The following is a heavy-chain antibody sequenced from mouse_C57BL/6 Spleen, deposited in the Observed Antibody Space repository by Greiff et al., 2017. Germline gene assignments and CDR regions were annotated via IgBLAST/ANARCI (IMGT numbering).Heavy chain of an antibody. J-gene: IGHJ2*01. CDR2: IDPETGGT. V-gene: IGHV1-15*01. CDR1: GYTFTDYE. Sequence: QVQLQQSGAELVRPGASVTLSCKASGYTFTDYEMHWVKQTPVHGLEWIGAIDPETGGTAYNQKFKGKAILTADKSSSTAYMELRSLTSEDSAVYYCTREITTEPYYLDYWGQGTTLTVSS. CDR3: TREITTEPYYLDY. D-gene: IGHD1-1*01.